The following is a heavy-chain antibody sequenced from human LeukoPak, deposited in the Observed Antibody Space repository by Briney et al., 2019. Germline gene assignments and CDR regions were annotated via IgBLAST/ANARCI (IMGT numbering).Heavy chain of an antibody. D-gene: IGHD3-22*01. Sequence: PGGSLILSCAASGFTFSSYAMHWVRQAPGKGLEYGSAISSNGGSTYYANSVKGRFTISRDNSKNTLYLQMCSLRAEDMAVYYCARDGSRDDSSGYYYDGYFDYWGQGTLVTVSS. CDR3: ARDGSRDDSSGYYYDGYFDY. CDR2: ISSNGGST. V-gene: IGHV3-64*01. CDR1: GFTFSSYA. J-gene: IGHJ4*02.